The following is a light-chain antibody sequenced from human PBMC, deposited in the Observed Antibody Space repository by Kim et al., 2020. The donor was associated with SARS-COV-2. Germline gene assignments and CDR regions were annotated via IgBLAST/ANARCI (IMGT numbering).Light chain of an antibody. CDR1: QSDLYSSNNENY. CDR2: WAA. J-gene: IGKJ4*01. Sequence: TTNNCKSSQSDLYSSNNENYLAWCQKKPGQPPKQLINWAATREAGVPDRFSGSGSGTDFTLTISNRQAEDVAVYDCHQYYSAPHTFVGGTKVEIK. V-gene: IGKV4-1*01. CDR3: HQYYSAPHT.